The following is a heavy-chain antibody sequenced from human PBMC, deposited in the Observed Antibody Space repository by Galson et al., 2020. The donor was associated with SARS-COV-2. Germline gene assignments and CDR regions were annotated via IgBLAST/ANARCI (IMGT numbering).Heavy chain of an antibody. CDR1: GFSLSTSGVG. CDR3: ARSPTDLAYFGY. J-gene: IGHJ4*01. Sequence: SGPTLVKPTQTLTLTCTFSGFSLSTSGVGVGWIRQPPGKALEWLALLHWNEDKRYSPSLKSRLTITKDTSKNQVVLRMTNLDPVDTAKYYCARSPTDLAYFGYWGQGVLVTVAS. CDR2: LHWNEDK. V-gene: IGHV2-5*01.